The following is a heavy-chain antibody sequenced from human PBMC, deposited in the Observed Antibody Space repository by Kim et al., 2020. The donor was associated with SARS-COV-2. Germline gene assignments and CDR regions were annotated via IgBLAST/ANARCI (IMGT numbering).Heavy chain of an antibody. CDR3: ARRDDYGDS. Sequence: SDNTYYAQRLQGGVTLTTDTSTSTAYMELRSLRSDDTAVYFCARRDDYGDSWGQGTLVTVSS. V-gene: IGHV1-18*01. J-gene: IGHJ4*02. CDR2: SDNT.